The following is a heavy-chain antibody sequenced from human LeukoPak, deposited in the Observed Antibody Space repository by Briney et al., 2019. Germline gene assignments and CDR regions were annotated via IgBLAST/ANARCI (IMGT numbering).Heavy chain of an antibody. V-gene: IGHV1-2*04. CDR2: INPNSGGA. Sequence: ASVKVSCTASGYTFTVYYMHWVRQAPGQGLEWMGWINPNSGGANYAQKFQGWVTMTRDTSISTAYMELSRLRSDDTAVYHCARGRWLQFSAFDIWGQGTMVTVSS. D-gene: IGHD5-24*01. CDR3: ARGRWLQFSAFDI. J-gene: IGHJ3*02. CDR1: GYTFTVYY.